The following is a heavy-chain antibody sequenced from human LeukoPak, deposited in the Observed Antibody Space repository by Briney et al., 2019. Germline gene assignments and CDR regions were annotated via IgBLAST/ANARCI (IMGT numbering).Heavy chain of an antibody. D-gene: IGHD3-22*01. CDR2: IYYSGST. Sequence: KSSETLSLTCTVSGGSISSGGYYWSWIRQHPGKGLEWIGYIYYSGSTYYNPSLKSRVTISVDTSKNQFSLKLSSVTAADTAVYYCARLRSGYYVEGRIVDYWGQGTLVTVPS. V-gene: IGHV4-31*03. CDR1: GGSISSGGYY. CDR3: ARLRSGYYVEGRIVDY. J-gene: IGHJ4*02.